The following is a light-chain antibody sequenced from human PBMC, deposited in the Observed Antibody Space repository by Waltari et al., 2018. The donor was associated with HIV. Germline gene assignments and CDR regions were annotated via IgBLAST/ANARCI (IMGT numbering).Light chain of an antibody. Sequence: QSVLTQPPSVSGPPGQRVTISCTGSSSNIGAGYDVHWYQQVPGTAPKLLIFGNSNRPSGGPDRFSGSKSATSASLAITGLQAEDEADYYCQSYDSSLTVVIFGGGTKLTVL. CDR3: QSYDSSLTVVI. V-gene: IGLV1-40*01. CDR1: SSNIGAGYD. J-gene: IGLJ2*01. CDR2: GNS.